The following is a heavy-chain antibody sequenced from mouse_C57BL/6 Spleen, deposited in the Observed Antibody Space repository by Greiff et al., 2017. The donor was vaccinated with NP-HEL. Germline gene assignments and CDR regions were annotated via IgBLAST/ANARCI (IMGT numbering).Heavy chain of an antibody. CDR1: GFTFSNYW. Sequence: EVQLVESGGGLVQPGGSMKLSCVASGFTFSNYWMNWVRHSPEKGLEWVAQIRLKSDNYATHYAESVKGRFTISRDDSKSSVYLQMNNLRAEDTGIYYCTGGWDYFDYWGQGTTLTVSS. J-gene: IGHJ2*01. V-gene: IGHV6-3*01. D-gene: IGHD1-1*02. CDR3: TGGWDYFDY. CDR2: IRLKSDNYAT.